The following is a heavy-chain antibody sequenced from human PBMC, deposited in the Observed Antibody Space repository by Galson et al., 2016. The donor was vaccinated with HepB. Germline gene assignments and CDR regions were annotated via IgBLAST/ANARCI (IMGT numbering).Heavy chain of an antibody. CDR1: GFTFSTYA. Sequence: SLRLSCAASGFTFSTYAMHWVRQAPGKGLEWVSSISGYSSTTYHADSVKGRFTISRDNSKNTLYLQMISLRAEDTAVYFCAKEPRGGYFDYWGQGSLVTVSS. J-gene: IGHJ4*02. D-gene: IGHD3-10*01. V-gene: IGHV3-23*01. CDR2: ISGYSSTT. CDR3: AKEPRGGYFDY.